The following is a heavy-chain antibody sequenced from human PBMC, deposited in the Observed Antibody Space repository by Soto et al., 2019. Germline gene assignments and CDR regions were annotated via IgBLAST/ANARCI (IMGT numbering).Heavy chain of an antibody. Sequence: GRSLRLSCTASGFMFSNYAMTGVRQATGKGLQWVSVISGSGDDTPYLDVAKGRFTISRKHFKDTLFLQMDSVIVEGTAAYYCAKASFSGSGRDRGWFGPWGEGTQVTLSS. CDR2: ISGSGDDT. CDR3: AKASFSGSGRDRGWFGP. CDR1: GFMFSNYA. V-gene: IGHV3-23*01. J-gene: IGHJ5*02. D-gene: IGHD3-10*01.